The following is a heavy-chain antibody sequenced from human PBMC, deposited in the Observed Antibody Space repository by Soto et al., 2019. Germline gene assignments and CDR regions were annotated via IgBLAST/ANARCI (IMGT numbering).Heavy chain of an antibody. V-gene: IGHV4-59*01. Sequence: QVQLQESGPGLVKPSETLSLTCTVSGGSISSYYWSWIRQPPGKGLERIGYIYYSGSTNYNPSLKSRVTISVDTSQSQFSLKLSSVTAADTAVYYCARVGIVTTSVSSYYYYYYMDVGGKGTTVAVS. CDR1: GGSISSYY. D-gene: IGHD4-4*01. CDR2: IYYSGST. J-gene: IGHJ6*03. CDR3: ARVGIVTTSVSSYYYYYYMDV.